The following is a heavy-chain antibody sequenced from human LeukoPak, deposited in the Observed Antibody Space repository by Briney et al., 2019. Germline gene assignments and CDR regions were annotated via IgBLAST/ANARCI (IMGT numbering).Heavy chain of an antibody. D-gene: IGHD3-10*02. V-gene: IGHV3-48*04. CDR3: AELGITMIGGV. CDR2: ISSSSRTI. Sequence: GGSVRLSCAASGFTFSSYNMNWVRQAPGKGLEWVSYISSSSRTIYYADSVKGRFTISRDNAKNSLYLQMNSLRAEDTAVYYCAELGITMIGGVWGKGTTVAISS. CDR1: GFTFSSYN. J-gene: IGHJ6*04.